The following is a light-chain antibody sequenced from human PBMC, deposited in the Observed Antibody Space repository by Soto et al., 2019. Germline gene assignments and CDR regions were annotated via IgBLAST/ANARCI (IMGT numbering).Light chain of an antibody. V-gene: IGKV1-5*01. CDR2: DAS. CDR3: QQYNTYWT. CDR1: QSLSTW. Sequence: DIQMTQSPSTLSASVGDRVTITCRASQSLSTWLAWYQQKPGKAPKLLIYDASSLETGVPSRFIGSGSATEFTITISSLQPDDFATYYCQQYNTYWTFGQGTKVEIK. J-gene: IGKJ1*01.